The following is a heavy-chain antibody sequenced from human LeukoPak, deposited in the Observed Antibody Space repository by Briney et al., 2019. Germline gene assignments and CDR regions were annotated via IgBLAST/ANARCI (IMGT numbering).Heavy chain of an antibody. V-gene: IGHV5-10-1*04. CDR2: IDPSDSYT. J-gene: IGHJ4*02. Sequence: GESLKISCKGSGYSFTSYWISWVRQMPGKGLEWMGRIDPSDSYTNYSPSFQGQVPISADKSISTAYLQWTSLKASDTAMYYCARLTDYDILTGYSYYFDYWGQGTLVTVSS. CDR1: GYSFTSYW. CDR3: ARLTDYDILTGYSYYFDY. D-gene: IGHD3-9*01.